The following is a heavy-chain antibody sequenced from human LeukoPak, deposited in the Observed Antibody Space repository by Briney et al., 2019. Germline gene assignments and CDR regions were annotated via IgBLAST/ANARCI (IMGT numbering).Heavy chain of an antibody. D-gene: IGHD3-10*01. CDR2: IRSNVNNCAT. J-gene: IGHJ4*02. CDR3: ARSTREVGERFDY. V-gene: IGHV3-73*01. Sequence: PGGSLRLFCAASGFTFSGSAMHWVRQASGKGLEWVGRIRSNVNNCATAYAASVRGRFTISRDDSKNTAYLQMNSLKTEDTAIYYCARSTREVGERFDYWGQGTLVTVSS. CDR1: GFTFSGSA.